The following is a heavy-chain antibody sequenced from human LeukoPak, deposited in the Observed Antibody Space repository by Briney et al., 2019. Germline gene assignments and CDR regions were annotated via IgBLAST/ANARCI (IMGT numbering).Heavy chain of an antibody. CDR3: ARDSPTSPPAYYGMDV. CDR1: GGSIDSSH. J-gene: IGHJ6*02. Sequence: SETLSLTCTVSGGSIDSSHWTWIRQPPGKGLEWIGCIYNRGTTIYNPSLRSRLTISVDTSKNQLSLRLSSVTAADTAAYFCARDSPTSPPAYYGMDVWGRGTTVTVS. D-gene: IGHD2-2*01. V-gene: IGHV4-59*12. CDR2: IYNRGTT.